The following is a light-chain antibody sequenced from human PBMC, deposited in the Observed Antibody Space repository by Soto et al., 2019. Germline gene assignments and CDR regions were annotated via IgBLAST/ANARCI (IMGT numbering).Light chain of an antibody. CDR2: VAS. CDR3: QQSYSTHPHS. V-gene: IGKV1-39*01. CDR1: QSISSY. Sequence: DIQMTQSPSYLSASVGDRVTITCRASQSISSYLNWYQQKPGKALKLLIYVASSLQSGVPSRFSCSGPGTDFTLTISTLQPEDFATYYFQQSYSTHPHSFAGGTNVDIK. J-gene: IGKJ4*01.